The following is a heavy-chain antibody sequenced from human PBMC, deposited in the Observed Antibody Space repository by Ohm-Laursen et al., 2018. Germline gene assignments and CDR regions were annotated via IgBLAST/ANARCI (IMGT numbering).Heavy chain of an antibody. Sequence: GSLRLSCAAPGFTFSISGMTWVRQAPGKGLEWVSGISVSGSSTDYADSVKGRFTISRDDAKNSLYLQMNSLRAEDTAVYYCVRDCGISYGMDVWGHGTTVTVSS. CDR2: ISVSGSST. CDR1: GFTFSISG. CDR3: VRDCGISYGMDV. D-gene: IGHD1-14*01. J-gene: IGHJ6*02. V-gene: IGHV3-23*01.